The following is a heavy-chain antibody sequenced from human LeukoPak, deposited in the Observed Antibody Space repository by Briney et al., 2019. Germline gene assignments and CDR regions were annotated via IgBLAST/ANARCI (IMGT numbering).Heavy chain of an antibody. V-gene: IGHV1-18*01. Sequence: ASVKVSCKASGYTFTNYGFRWVRQAPGQGLEWMGWISTFNGDTNYAPNLQDRVTMTTDTSTSTAYMELRSLRSDDTAVYFCARRMNSGSYYPSYYFDYWGQGTLVTVSS. CDR3: ARRMNSGSYYPSYYFDY. CDR1: GYTFTNYG. D-gene: IGHD3-10*01. CDR2: ISTFNGDT. J-gene: IGHJ4*02.